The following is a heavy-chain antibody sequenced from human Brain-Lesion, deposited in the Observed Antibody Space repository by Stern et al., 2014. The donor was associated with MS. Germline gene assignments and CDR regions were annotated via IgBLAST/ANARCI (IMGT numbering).Heavy chain of an antibody. J-gene: IGHJ6*02. V-gene: IGHV3-30*18. D-gene: IGHD5-18*01. CDR3: AKDRRGGYNYLYGMDV. CDR1: GFTFRSYG. Sequence: VQLVESGGGVVQPGRSLRLSCTASGFTFRSYGLHWVRQAPGKGLEWVSVTPYDGSNKQYADSVKGRFTISRDNSKNTLYLHLNSLRPEDTAVYHCAKDRRGGYNYLYGMDVWGQGTTVTVSS. CDR2: TPYDGSNK.